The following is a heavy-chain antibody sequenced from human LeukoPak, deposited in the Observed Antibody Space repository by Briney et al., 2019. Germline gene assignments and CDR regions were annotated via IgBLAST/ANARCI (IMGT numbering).Heavy chain of an antibody. D-gene: IGHD3-10*01. CDR3: ARGVIWFGESPKNWLGPDP. CDR2: ISYDGSNK. J-gene: IGHJ5*02. CDR1: GFTFSSYA. Sequence: GGSLRLSCAASGFTFSSYAMHWVRQAPGKGLEWVAVISYDGSNKYYADSVKGRFTISRDNSKNTLYLQMNSLRAEDTAVYYCARGVIWFGESPKNWLGPDPWGQGTLVTVSS. V-gene: IGHV3-30-3*01.